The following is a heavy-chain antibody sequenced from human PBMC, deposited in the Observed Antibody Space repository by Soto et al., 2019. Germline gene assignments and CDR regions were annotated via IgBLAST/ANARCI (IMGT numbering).Heavy chain of an antibody. CDR3: ARQRIAAAGNIPYYSYGMDV. CDR1: GGTFSSYA. J-gene: IGHJ6*02. Sequence: QVQLVQSGAEVKKPGSSVKVSCKASGGTFSSYAISWVRQAPGQGLEWMGGIIPIFGTANYAQKFQGRVTITADESXXAXYXXLSSLRSADTAVYYCARQRIAAAGNIPYYSYGMDVWGQGTTVTVSS. D-gene: IGHD6-13*01. V-gene: IGHV1-69*12. CDR2: IIPIFGTA.